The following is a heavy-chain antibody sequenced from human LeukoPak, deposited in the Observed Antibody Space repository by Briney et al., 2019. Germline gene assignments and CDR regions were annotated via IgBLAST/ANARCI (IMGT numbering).Heavy chain of an antibody. CDR1: GGTFSSYA. V-gene: IGHV1-69*13. D-gene: IGHD6-13*01. CDR2: IIPIFGTA. CDR3: ARDRSLGSSWYWDYYYGMDV. Sequence: ASVKVSCKDSGGTFSSYAISWVRQAPGQGLEWMGGIIPIFGTANYAQKFQGRVTITADEPTSTAYMELSSLRSEDTAVYYCARDRSLGSSWYWDYYYGMDVWGQGTTVTVSS. J-gene: IGHJ6*02.